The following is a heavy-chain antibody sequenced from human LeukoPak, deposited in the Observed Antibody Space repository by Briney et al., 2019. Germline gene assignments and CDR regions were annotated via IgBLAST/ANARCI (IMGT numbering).Heavy chain of an antibody. CDR2: ISGYNGNT. Sequence: ASVKVSCKTSGYSFTSYGISWVRQAPAQGLEWMGWISGYNGNTNYAPNLQGRVTLTTDASTSTAYLDLRSLRSDDTAVYYCARALSDDFWSSYQDSWGQGTLVTVSS. V-gene: IGHV1-18*01. D-gene: IGHD3-3*01. J-gene: IGHJ4*02. CDR3: ARALSDDFWSSYQDS. CDR1: GYSFTSYG.